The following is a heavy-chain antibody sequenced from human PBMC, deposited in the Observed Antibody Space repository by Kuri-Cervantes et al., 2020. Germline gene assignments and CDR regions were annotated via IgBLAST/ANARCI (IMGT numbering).Heavy chain of an antibody. V-gene: IGHV3-21*01. CDR3: ARGAAMGKPFDY. CDR2: ISSSSSYI. D-gene: IGHD5-18*01. J-gene: IGHJ4*02. CDR1: GFTFSSYS. Sequence: GGSLRLSCAASGFTFSSYSMNWVRQAPGKGLEWVSSISSSSSYIYYADSVKGRFTISRDNAKNSLYLQMNSLRAEDTAEYYCARGAAMGKPFDYWGQGTLVTVSS.